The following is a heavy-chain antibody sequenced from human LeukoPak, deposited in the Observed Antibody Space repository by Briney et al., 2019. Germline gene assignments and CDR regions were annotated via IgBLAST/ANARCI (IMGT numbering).Heavy chain of an antibody. D-gene: IGHD3-10*01. CDR1: GFTFSSYS. Sequence: PGGSLRLSCAASGFTFSSYSMNWVRQAPGKGLEWVSSISSSSSYIYYADSVKGRFTISRDNAKNSLYLQMNSLRAEDTAVYYCARSWFGELLGGMDVWGQGTTVTVSS. CDR2: ISSSSSYI. CDR3: ARSWFGELLGGMDV. J-gene: IGHJ6*02. V-gene: IGHV3-21*01.